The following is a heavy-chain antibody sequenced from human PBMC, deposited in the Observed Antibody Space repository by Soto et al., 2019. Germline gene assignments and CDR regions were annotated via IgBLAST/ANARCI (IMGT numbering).Heavy chain of an antibody. D-gene: IGHD7-27*01. CDR3: TRANWYSEY. J-gene: IGHJ4*02. CDR1: GGSISNHY. Sequence: QVQLQESGPGLVKPSETLSLTCSVSGGSISNHYWSWIRQPPGKGLEWIGYIYYNWNTNYTPSLKSRVTMSVDTSRNQISLTLTTVTAADTAVYYCTRANWYSEYWGQGTLVTVSS. CDR2: IYYNWNT. V-gene: IGHV4-59*11.